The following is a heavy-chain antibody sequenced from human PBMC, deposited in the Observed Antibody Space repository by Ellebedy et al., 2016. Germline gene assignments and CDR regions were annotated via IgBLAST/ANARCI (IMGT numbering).Heavy chain of an antibody. V-gene: IGHV3-21*01. CDR2: IVFSGTAT. J-gene: IGHJ4*02. Sequence: GGSLRLXXAASGFTFNIAGMTWVRQAPGKGLEWVATIVFSGTATYYSDSVKGRFTISRDNSKNTLYLQMNSLRAEDTAVYYCATLWLLWGQGTLVTVSS. CDR3: ATLWLL. D-gene: IGHD5-18*01. CDR1: GFTFNIAG.